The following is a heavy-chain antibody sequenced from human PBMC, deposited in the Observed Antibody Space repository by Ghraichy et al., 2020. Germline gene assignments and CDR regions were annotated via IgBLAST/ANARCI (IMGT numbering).Heavy chain of an antibody. Sequence: SETLSLTCAVYGGSFSGYYWSWIRQPPGEGLEWIGEITHSGSTNYNPSLKRRVTISVDMSKNQFSLELTSVTAADTAVYYCARTFPLLWGGWFDPWGQGTLVTVSS. V-gene: IGHV4-34*01. CDR1: GGSFSGYY. CDR2: ITHSGST. J-gene: IGHJ5*02. CDR3: ARTFPLLWGGWFDP. D-gene: IGHD2-15*01.